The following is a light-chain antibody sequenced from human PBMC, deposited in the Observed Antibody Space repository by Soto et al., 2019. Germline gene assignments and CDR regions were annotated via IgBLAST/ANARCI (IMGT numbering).Light chain of an antibody. CDR2: DAS. J-gene: IGKJ5*01. Sequence: IQMTQSPSSLSASVGEIVAITCQAYHGISNYLNWYQQKPGKAPKLLIYDASNLETGVPSRFSGSGSGTDFTFTIISLQPEDIATYYCQQYENLPITFGQGTRLEI. V-gene: IGKV1-33*01. CDR3: QQYENLPIT. CDR1: HGISNY.